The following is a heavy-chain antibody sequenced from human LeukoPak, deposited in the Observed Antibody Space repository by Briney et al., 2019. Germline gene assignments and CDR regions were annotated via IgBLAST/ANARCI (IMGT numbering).Heavy chain of an antibody. D-gene: IGHD2-8*01. CDR3: AKQSYARSLGE. CDR2: TNSGGTST. J-gene: IGHJ4*02. Sequence: GGSLRLSCAPSGFPFSDFSMSWVRQAPGKGLGWISTTNSGGTSTYYAESVKGRFTISGDNSKNTLYLQMSSLRVEDTAVYYCAKQSYARSLGEGGPGTLVSVSS. V-gene: IGHV3-23*01. CDR1: GFPFSDFS.